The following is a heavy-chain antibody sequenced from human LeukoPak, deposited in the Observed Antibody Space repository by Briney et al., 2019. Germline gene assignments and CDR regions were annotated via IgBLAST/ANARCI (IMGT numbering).Heavy chain of an antibody. CDR1: GGSISSYY. V-gene: IGHV4-4*07. CDR3: ARGLDGYGTFDY. CDR2: IYASGTS. J-gene: IGHJ4*02. D-gene: IGHD5-24*01. Sequence: SDTLSLTCTVSGGSISSYYWTWIRQPAGKGLEWIGRIYASGTSNYNPSLKSRVTISADKSKNQFSLRLSSVTAADTAVYYCARGLDGYGTFDYWGQGTLVTVSS.